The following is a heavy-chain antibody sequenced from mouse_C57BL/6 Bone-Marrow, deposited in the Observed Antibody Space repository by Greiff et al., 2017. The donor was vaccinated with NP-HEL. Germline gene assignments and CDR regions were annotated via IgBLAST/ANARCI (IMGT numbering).Heavy chain of an antibody. Sequence: VQLKESGPELVKPGASVKISCKASGYSFTGYYMNWVKQSPEKSLEWIGEINPSTGGTTYNQKFKAKATLTVDKSSSTAYMQLKSLTSEDSAVYYCARFHYGGPWFAYWGQGTLVTVSA. V-gene: IGHV1-42*01. D-gene: IGHD1-1*02. CDR3: ARFHYGGPWFAY. J-gene: IGHJ3*01. CDR1: GYSFTGYY. CDR2: INPSTGGT.